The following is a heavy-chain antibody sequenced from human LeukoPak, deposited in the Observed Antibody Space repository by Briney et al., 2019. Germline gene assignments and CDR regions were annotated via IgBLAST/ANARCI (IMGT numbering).Heavy chain of an antibody. CDR2: IYHSGST. CDR1: GGSISSGGYS. J-gene: IGHJ5*02. CDR3: ARVGGWFDP. V-gene: IGHV4-30-2*01. Sequence: SETLSLTCAVSGGSISSGGYSWRWIRQPPGKGLEWIGYIYHSGSTYYNPSLKSRVTISVDRSKNQFSLKLSSVTAADTAVYYCARVGGWFDPWGQGTLVTVSS. D-gene: IGHD3-16*01.